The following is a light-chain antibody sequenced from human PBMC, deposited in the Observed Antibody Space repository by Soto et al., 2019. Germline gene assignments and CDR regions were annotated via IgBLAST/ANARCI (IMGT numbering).Light chain of an antibody. CDR1: QGISSA. J-gene: IGKJ1*01. CDR3: QQYNSYRT. V-gene: IGKV1-13*02. CDR2: TAS. Sequence: AIQLTQSPSSLSASVGNRVSITCLASQGISSALAWYQQKPGIAPKLLIYTASTLQSGVPSRFSGSGSGTDFTLTISSLQPEDFATYYCQQYNSYRTFGQGTKWIS.